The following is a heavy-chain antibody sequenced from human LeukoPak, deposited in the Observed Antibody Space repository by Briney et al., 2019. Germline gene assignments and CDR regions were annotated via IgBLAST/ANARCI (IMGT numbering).Heavy chain of an antibody. J-gene: IGHJ4*02. Sequence: GESLKISCKASGYTFTTYWIGWVRQMPGKGLEWMGIIFPGDSDTRYSPSFQGQVTISADKSITTAYPQWSSLKASDTAIYYCARPDSGGYWGQGTLVTVSS. CDR3: ARPDSGGY. D-gene: IGHD4-23*01. CDR1: GYTFTTYW. V-gene: IGHV5-51*01. CDR2: IFPGDSDT.